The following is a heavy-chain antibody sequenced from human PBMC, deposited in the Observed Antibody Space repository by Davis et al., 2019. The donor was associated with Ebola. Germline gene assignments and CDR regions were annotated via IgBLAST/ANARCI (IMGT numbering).Heavy chain of an antibody. Sequence: GESLKISCAASGFTVSSNYMSWVRQAPGKGLEWVSVIYSGGSTYYADSVKGRFTISRHNSKNTLYLQMNSLRAEDTAVYYCAKDKAVVVAATSLDSGGMDVWGQGTTVTVSS. V-gene: IGHV3-53*04. CDR3: AKDKAVVVAATSLDSGGMDV. CDR2: IYSGGST. D-gene: IGHD2-15*01. J-gene: IGHJ6*02. CDR1: GFTVSSNY.